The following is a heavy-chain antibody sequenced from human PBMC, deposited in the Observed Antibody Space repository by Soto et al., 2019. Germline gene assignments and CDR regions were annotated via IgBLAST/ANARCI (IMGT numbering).Heavy chain of an antibody. CDR3: ANGIAVAGTGAFDI. J-gene: IGHJ3*02. CDR2: INAGNGNT. Sequence: GASVKVSCKASGYTFTSYAMHWVRQAPGQRLEWMGWINAGNGNTKYSQKFQGRVTITTDKSTSTAYMELSSLRSEDAAVYYCANGIAVAGTGAFDIWGQGTMVTVSS. CDR1: GYTFTSYA. V-gene: IGHV1-3*01. D-gene: IGHD6-19*01.